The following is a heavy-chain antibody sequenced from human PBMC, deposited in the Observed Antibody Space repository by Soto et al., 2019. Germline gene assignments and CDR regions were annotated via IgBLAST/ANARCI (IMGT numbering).Heavy chain of an antibody. V-gene: IGHV3-53*01. J-gene: IGHJ4*02. CDR3: ARGHHVGISTS. D-gene: IGHD2-2*01. CDR1: GFNVSSNY. CDR2: IYSGGST. Sequence: EVPLVESGGGLIQPGGSLRLSCAASGFNVSSNYMSWVRQAPGKGLEWLSVIYSGGSTYYAESVKGRFTISRDNSKNPLNLQMNALRVEDTAVYYCARGHHVGISTSWGQGTLVTVSS.